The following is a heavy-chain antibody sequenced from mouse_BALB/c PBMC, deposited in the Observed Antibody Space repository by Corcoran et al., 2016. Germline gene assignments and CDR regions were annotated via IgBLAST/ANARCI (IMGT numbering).Heavy chain of an antibody. Sequence: EVQLQQSGPELVKPGASVKLSCKASGYSFTGYYMHWVKQSHVKSLEWIGRINPYNGATSYNQNFKDKASLTVDKSSSTAYMELHSLTSEDSAVYYCAREDTTATGFAYWGQGTLVTVSA. CDR2: INPYNGAT. D-gene: IGHD1-2*01. CDR3: AREDTTATGFAY. V-gene: IGHV1-26*01. J-gene: IGHJ3*01. CDR1: GYSFTGYY.